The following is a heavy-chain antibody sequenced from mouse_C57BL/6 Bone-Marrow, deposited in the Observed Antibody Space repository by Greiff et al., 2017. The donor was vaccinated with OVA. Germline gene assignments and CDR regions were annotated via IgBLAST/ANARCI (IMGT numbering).Heavy chain of an antibody. CDR1: GFTFSDYG. CDR3: ASPYYASSLWCFDV. D-gene: IGHD1-1*01. Sequence: EVMLVESGGGLVKPGGSLKLSCAASGFTFSDYGMHWVRQAPEKGLEWVAYISSGSSTIYYADKVKGRFTISRDNAKNTLFLQMTRLRSENTSMYYGASPYYASSLWCFDVWGTGTTVTVSS. CDR2: ISSGSSTI. V-gene: IGHV5-17*01. J-gene: IGHJ1*03.